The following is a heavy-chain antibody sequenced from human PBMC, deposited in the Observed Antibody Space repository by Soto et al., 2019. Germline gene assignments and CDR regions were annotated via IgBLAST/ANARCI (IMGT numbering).Heavy chain of an antibody. CDR3: ASTGLRAVTTWYLDY. CDR1: GYTVTSYG. CDR2: ISAYNGNT. J-gene: IGHJ4*02. D-gene: IGHD4-17*01. V-gene: IGHV1-18*01. Sequence: QVQLVQYGAEVKKPGASVKVSCKASGYTVTSYGISWVRQAPGQGLEWMGWISAYNGNTNYAQKLQGRVTMTTDTSTSTAHMELRSLRSDDTAVYYCASTGLRAVTTWYLDYWGQGTLVTVSS.